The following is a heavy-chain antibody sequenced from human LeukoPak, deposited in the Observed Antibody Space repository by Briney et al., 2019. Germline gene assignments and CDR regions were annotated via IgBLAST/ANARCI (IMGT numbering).Heavy chain of an antibody. CDR1: RYTFSTFA. CDR3: AKDRGY. V-gene: IGHV3-23*01. J-gene: IGHJ4*02. CDR2: IRANGGDT. Sequence: GASLRLSCVASRYTFSTFALSWVGQARGKGLEWVSAIRANGGDTYYADSVKGRFTISRDNSKNTLYLQMNSLRAEDTAIYYCAKDRGYWGQGTLVTVSS.